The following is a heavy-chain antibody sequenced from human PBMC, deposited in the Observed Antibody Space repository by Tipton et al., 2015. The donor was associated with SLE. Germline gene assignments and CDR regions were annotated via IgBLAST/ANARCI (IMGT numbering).Heavy chain of an antibody. CDR3: ARGSTMIRGVIALDQ. V-gene: IGHV4-59*01. CDR1: DGSIGSYY. J-gene: IGHJ4*02. CDR2: IYYMGST. Sequence: GLVKPSETLSLTCSVSDGSIGSYYWNWIRQPPGKGLEWIGFIYYMGSTTYNPSLESRVTISIDTSKMQFSLKLTSVTAADTAVYYCARGSTMIRGVIALDQWGQGTLVTVSS. D-gene: IGHD3-10*01.